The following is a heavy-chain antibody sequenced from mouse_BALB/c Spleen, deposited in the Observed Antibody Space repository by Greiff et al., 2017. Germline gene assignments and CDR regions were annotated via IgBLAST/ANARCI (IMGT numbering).Heavy chain of an antibody. D-gene: IGHD2-10*02. CDR2: ISSGGSYT. CDR1: GFTFSSYA. Sequence: DVKLVESGGGLVKPGGSLKFSCAASGFTFSSYAMSWVSQSPEKGLEWVAEISSGGSYTYYPDTVTGRFTISRDNAKNTLYLEMSSLRSEDTAMYYCARERYGNLYAMAYWGQGTSVTVSA. CDR3: ARERYGNLYAMAY. J-gene: IGHJ4*01. V-gene: IGHV5-9-4*01.